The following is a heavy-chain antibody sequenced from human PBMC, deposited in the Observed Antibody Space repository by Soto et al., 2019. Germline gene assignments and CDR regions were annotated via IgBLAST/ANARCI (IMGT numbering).Heavy chain of an antibody. CDR3: ARQVRSGKDYYYGMDV. J-gene: IGHJ6*02. CDR1: GYSFTSYW. CDR2: IYPGDSDT. V-gene: IGHV5-51*01. D-gene: IGHD3-16*01. Sequence: GESLKISCKGSGYSFTSYWIGWVRQMPGKGLEWMGIIYPGDSDTRYSPSFQGQVTISADKSISTAYLQWSSLKASDTAMYYCARQVRSGKDYYYGMDVWGQGTTVTVSS.